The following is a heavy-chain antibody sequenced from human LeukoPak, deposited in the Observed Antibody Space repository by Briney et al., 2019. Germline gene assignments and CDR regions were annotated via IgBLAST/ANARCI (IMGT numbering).Heavy chain of an antibody. CDR3: ARLYCGGDCYSAEYFQH. D-gene: IGHD2-21*02. CDR2: IYPGDSDT. CDR1: GYSFTSYW. Sequence: KNGESLKISCKGSGYSFTSYWIGWVRQMPGKGLEWMGIIYPGDSDTRYSPSFQGQVTISADKSISTAYLQWSSLKALDTAMYYCARLYCGGDCYSAEYFQHWGQGTLVTVSS. J-gene: IGHJ1*01. V-gene: IGHV5-51*01.